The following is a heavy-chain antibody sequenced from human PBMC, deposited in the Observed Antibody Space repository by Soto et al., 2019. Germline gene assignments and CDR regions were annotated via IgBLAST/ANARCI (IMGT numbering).Heavy chain of an antibody. J-gene: IGHJ6*02. CDR3: GGHYYDSSGYSYYYYYYGMDV. CDR2: IYYSGST. D-gene: IGHD3-22*01. CDR1: GGSISSSSYY. Sequence: SETLSLTCTVSGGSISSSSYYWGWIRQPPGKGLEWIGSIYYSGSTYYNPSLKSRVTISVDTSKNQFSLKLSSVTAADTAVYYCGGHYYDSSGYSYYYYYYGMDVWGQGTTVTVSS. V-gene: IGHV4-39*01.